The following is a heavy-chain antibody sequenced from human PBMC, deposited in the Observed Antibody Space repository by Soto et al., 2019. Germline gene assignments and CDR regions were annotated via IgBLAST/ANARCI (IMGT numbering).Heavy chain of an antibody. D-gene: IGHD3-10*01. CDR3: SRDGDYYVSGTYGYFVY. CDR2: IRSRPYGGTT. J-gene: IGHJ4*02. Sequence: GSLRLSCTAAGFTFGDYAMSWVRQAPGKGLDWVGFIRSRPYGGTTEYAASVRGRFTISRDDSKSVAYLQMNSLKTDDTALYYCSRDGDYYVSGTYGYFVYWGQGTLVTVSS. CDR1: GFTFGDYA. V-gene: IGHV3-49*04.